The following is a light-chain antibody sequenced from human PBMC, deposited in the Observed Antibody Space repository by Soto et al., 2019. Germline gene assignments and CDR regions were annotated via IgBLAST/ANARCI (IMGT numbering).Light chain of an antibody. Sequence: QSVLTQPPSASVTPGQRVSISRSGSSSNIGSNFVYWYQQLPRTAPKLLIYSNNQRPSGVPDRFSGSKSGTSASLAISGLRSEDEDDYYCAAWDDSLSGVIFGGGTQLTVL. CDR1: SSNIGSNF. CDR3: AAWDDSLSGVI. V-gene: IGLV1-47*02. CDR2: SNN. J-gene: IGLJ2*01.